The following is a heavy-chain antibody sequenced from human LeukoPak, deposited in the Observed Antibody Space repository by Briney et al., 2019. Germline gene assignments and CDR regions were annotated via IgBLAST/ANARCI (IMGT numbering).Heavy chain of an antibody. CDR2: IIPIFGTA. D-gene: IGHD4-23*01. CDR1: GGTFSSYA. J-gene: IGHJ4*02. Sequence: SVKVSCKASGGTFSSYAISWVRQAPGQGLEWMGRIIPIFGTANYAQKFQGRVTITTDEATSTAYMELSSLRSEDTAVYYCASALYGGNSIDYWGQGTLVTVSS. CDR3: ASALYGGNSIDY. V-gene: IGHV1-69*05.